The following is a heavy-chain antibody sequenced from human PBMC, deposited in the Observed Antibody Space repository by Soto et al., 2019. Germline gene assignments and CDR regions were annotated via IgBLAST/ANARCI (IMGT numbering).Heavy chain of an antibody. Sequence: SETLSLTCTVSGGSISSYYWSWIRQPPGKGLEWIGYIYYSGSTNYNPSLKSRVTISVDTSKNQFSLKLSSVTAADTAVYYCARAQMIVVDNLTPEYYYYGMDVWGQGTTVTVSS. CDR2: IYYSGST. J-gene: IGHJ6*02. D-gene: IGHD3-22*01. CDR3: ARAQMIVVDNLTPEYYYYGMDV. CDR1: GGSISSYY. V-gene: IGHV4-59*01.